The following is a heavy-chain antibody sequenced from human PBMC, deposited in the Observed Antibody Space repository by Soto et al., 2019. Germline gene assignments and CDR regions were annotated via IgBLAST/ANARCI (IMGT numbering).Heavy chain of an antibody. CDR1: GFSLTSSGVG. D-gene: IGHD2-21*01. CDR2: IYWDDDI. J-gene: IGHJ5*02. CDR3: ARAYCGVQGPPIRWFDP. V-gene: IGHV2-5*02. Sequence: QITLKESGPTLVKPTQTLTVTCTFSGFSLTSSGVGVGWIRQPPGKALELVALIYWDDDIRYSQSLKSRLTITKDTSKNQGVIKMTNMDPVDTATYYCARAYCGVQGPPIRWFDPWGKGILVTVSS.